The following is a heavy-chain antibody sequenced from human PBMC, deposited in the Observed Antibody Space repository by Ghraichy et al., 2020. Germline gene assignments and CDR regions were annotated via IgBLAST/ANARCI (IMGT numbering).Heavy chain of an antibody. V-gene: IGHV3-30*02. J-gene: IGHJ6*02. CDR3: AKIVDTAMSTDV. CDR2: LRFDGFSR. CDR1: GYSLSSNG. Sequence: GGSLRLSCAASGYSLSSNGMHWVRQAPGKGLEWVAFLRFDGFSRYYSDSVNGRFTISGDNSKNTVNLQMNSLKTEDTAVYYCAKIVDTAMSTDVWGQGTTVIVSS. D-gene: IGHD5-18*01.